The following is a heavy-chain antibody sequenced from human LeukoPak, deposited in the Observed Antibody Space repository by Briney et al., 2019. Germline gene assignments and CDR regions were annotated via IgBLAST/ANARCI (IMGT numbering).Heavy chain of an antibody. V-gene: IGHV3-23*01. D-gene: IGHD3-22*01. CDR1: GFTFSSYA. J-gene: IGHJ4*02. CDR2: ISGSGGST. Sequence: GGSLRLSCAASGFTFSSYAMSWVRQAPGKGLEWVSAISGSGGSTYYADSVKGRFTISRDNSKNTLYLQMNSLRAEDTAVYYCAQVRPYYYDSSGPRGFDYWGQGTLVTVSS. CDR3: AQVRPYYYDSSGPRGFDY.